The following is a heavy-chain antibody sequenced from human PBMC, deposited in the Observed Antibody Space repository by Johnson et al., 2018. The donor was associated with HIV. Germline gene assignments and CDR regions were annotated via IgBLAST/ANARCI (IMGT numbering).Heavy chain of an antibody. CDR3: AKSGPDAFDI. J-gene: IGHJ3*02. D-gene: IGHD6-25*01. Sequence: KGLEWVAVISYDGSNKYYADSVKGRFTISRDNAKNSLYLQMNSLRAEDTALYYCAKSGPDAFDIWGQGTMVTVSS. V-gene: IGHV3-30-3*02. CDR2: ISYDGSNK.